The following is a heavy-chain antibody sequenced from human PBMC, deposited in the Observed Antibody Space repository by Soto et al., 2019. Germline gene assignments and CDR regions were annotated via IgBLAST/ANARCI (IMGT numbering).Heavy chain of an antibody. Sequence: WSLRLSCAVSGITVSSYYMSWVRPAAGKGLEWVSVLYAGTITFYADSVKGRFTIYRDNSKNTLNLEMNSLRVEDTAVYYCARIPYDNSGNDFDYWGQGTLVTVSS. CDR1: GITVSSYY. CDR3: ARIPYDNSGNDFDY. J-gene: IGHJ4*02. D-gene: IGHD3-22*01. V-gene: IGHV3-53*01. CDR2: LYAGTIT.